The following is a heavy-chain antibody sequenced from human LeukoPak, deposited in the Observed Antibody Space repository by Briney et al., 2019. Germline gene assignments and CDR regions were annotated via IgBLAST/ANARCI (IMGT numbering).Heavy chain of an antibody. Sequence: SETLSLTCTVSGGSISSYYWSWIRQPPGKGLEWIGYIYCSGSTNYNPSLKSRVTISVDTSKNQFSLKLSSVTAADTAVYYCARHLGSGWLDYWGQGTLVTVSS. D-gene: IGHD6-19*01. CDR1: GGSISSYY. V-gene: IGHV4-59*08. CDR2: IYCSGST. CDR3: ARHLGSGWLDY. J-gene: IGHJ4*02.